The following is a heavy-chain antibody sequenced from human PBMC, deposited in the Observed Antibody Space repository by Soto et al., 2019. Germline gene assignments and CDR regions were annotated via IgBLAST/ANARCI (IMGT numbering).Heavy chain of an antibody. V-gene: IGHV3-64*01. D-gene: IGHD2-2*01. CDR2: ISSNGGST. Sequence: GGSLRLSCAASGFTFSSYAMHWVRQAPGKGLEYVSAISSNGGSTYYANSVKGRFTISRDNSKNTLYLQMGSLRAEDMAVYYCARGGVVVPAANQYYYYYYYMDVWGKGTTVTVSS. CDR1: GFTFSSYA. J-gene: IGHJ6*03. CDR3: ARGGVVVPAANQYYYYYYYMDV.